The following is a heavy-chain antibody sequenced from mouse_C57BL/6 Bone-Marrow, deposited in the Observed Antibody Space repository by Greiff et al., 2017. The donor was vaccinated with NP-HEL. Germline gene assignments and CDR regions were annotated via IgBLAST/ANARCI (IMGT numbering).Heavy chain of an antibody. CDR3: AREKGITTVVGTGFPPWFAY. J-gene: IGHJ3*01. CDR1: GYTFTDYY. V-gene: IGHV1-26*01. Sequence: EVQLQQSGPELVKPGASVKISCKASGYTFTDYYMNWVKQSHGKSLEWIGDINPNNGGTSYNQKFKGKATLTVDKSSSTAYMELRSLTSEDSAVYYCAREKGITTVVGTGFPPWFAYWGQGTLVTVSA. CDR2: INPNNGGT. D-gene: IGHD1-1*01.